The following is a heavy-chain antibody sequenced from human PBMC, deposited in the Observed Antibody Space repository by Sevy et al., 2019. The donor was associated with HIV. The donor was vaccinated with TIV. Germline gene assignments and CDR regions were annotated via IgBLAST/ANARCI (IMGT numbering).Heavy chain of an antibody. CDR2: INESGIT. CDR1: DGSFSGYY. V-gene: IGHV4-34*01. CDR3: ARSPPVVVVPGAPSWFDP. D-gene: IGHD2-2*01. Sequence: SETLSLTCGVHDGSFSGYYWNWIRQLPGKGLEWIGEINESGITYYNPSLKSRVTISVDTSKKQFSLKLNSVTAADTAVYFRARSPPVVVVPGAPSWFDPWGQGTLVTVSS. J-gene: IGHJ5*02.